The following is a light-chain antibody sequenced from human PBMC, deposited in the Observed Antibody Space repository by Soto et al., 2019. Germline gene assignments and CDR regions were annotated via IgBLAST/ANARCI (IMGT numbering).Light chain of an antibody. Sequence: DIVMTQTPLSSPVTLGQPASISCRSSQSLVHSDGNTYLSWLQQRPGQPPRLLIYSGVPDRFSGSGAGTDFTLKISRVEAEDVGVYYCMQATQFRPYTFGQGTKLEIK. CDR3: MQATQFRPYT. CDR1: QSLVHSDGNTY. J-gene: IGKJ2*01. V-gene: IGKV2-24*01.